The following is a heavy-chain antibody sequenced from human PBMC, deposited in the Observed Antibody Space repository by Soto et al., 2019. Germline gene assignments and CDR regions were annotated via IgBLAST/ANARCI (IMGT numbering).Heavy chain of an antibody. J-gene: IGHJ6*02. CDR1: GGSISSYY. CDR2: IYYSGST. CDR3: ARYLRQWLVPHCYGMDV. Sequence: SETLSLTCTVSGGSISSYYWSWIRQPPGKGLEWIGYIYYSGSTNYNPSLKSRVTISVDTSKNQFSLKLSSVAAADTAVYYCARYLRQWLVPHCYGMDVPSQGTTDIVSS. D-gene: IGHD6-19*01. V-gene: IGHV4-59*01.